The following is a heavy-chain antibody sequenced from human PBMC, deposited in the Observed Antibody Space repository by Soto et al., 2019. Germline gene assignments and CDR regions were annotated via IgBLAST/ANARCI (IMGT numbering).Heavy chain of an antibody. CDR3: ARGPGWGPDAFDI. J-gene: IGHJ3*02. CDR1: GFTVSSNY. CDR2: IYSGGST. Sequence: GGSLRLSCAASGFTVSSNYMSWVRQAPGKGLEWVSVIYSGGSTYYADSVKGRFTISRDNSKNTLYLQMNSLRAEDTAVYYCARGPGWGPDAFDIWGQGTMVTVSS. V-gene: IGHV3-53*01. D-gene: IGHD2-15*01.